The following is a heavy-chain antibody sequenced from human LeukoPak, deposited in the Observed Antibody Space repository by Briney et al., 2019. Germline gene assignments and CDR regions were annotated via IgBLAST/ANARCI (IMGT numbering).Heavy chain of an antibody. CDR1: GYTFTVYY. V-gene: IGHV1-2*04. CDR2: INPNSGGT. CDR3: ARGRRSVVVVPAASLDY. Sequence: GASVKVSCKASGYTFTVYYMHWVRQAPGQGLEWLGWINPNSGGTNYAQNFQGWVTMTRDTSISTAYMELSRLRSDDTAVYYCARGRRSVVVVPAASLDYWGQRTLVTVSS. D-gene: IGHD2-2*01. J-gene: IGHJ4*02.